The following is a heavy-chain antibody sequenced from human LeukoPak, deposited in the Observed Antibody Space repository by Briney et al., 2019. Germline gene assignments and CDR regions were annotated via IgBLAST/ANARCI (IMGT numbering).Heavy chain of an antibody. J-gene: IGHJ4*02. CDR1: GFTFSSYT. D-gene: IGHD1-1*01. CDR2: VSSSNNY. V-gene: IGHV3-21*01. CDR3: ARDPRTVRI. Sequence: GGSLRLSCAASGFTFSSYTMSWVRQAPGKGLEWVSSVSSSNNYYYADSVKGRFTISRDNAKNSLYLQMDSLRAEDTAVYYCARDPRTVRIWGQGTLVTVSS.